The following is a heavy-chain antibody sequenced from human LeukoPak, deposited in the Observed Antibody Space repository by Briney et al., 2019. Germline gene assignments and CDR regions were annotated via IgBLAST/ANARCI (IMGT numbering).Heavy chain of an antibody. J-gene: IGHJ4*02. CDR3: AREEGIDGSGYYYVLGY. Sequence: GGSLRLSCAASGFIFSNYAMYWVRQAPGKGLEWVAGISYDGSNKYYAASVKGRFTISRDQSKNTLYVQMNSLRAEDTAVYYCAREEGIDGSGYYYVLGYWGQGTLVTVSS. CDR1: GFIFSNYA. D-gene: IGHD3-22*01. V-gene: IGHV3-30-3*01. CDR2: ISYDGSNK.